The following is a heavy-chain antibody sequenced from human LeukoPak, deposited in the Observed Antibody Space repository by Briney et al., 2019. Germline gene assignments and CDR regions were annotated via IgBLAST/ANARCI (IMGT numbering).Heavy chain of an antibody. D-gene: IGHD3-22*01. J-gene: IGHJ4*02. V-gene: IGHV1-46*01. Sequence: ASVKVSCKASGYTFTSYAMHWVRQAPGQGLEWMGIINPSGGSTSYAQKFQGRVTMTRDTSTSTVYMELSSLRSEDTAVYYCARVPVLGYYDSSGYFFNYWGQGTLVTVSS. CDR1: GYTFTSYA. CDR3: ARVPVLGYYDSSGYFFNY. CDR2: INPSGGST.